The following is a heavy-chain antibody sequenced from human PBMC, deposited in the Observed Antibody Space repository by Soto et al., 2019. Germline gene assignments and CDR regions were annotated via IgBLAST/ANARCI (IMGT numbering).Heavy chain of an antibody. CDR1: GYSFTTYG. V-gene: IGHV1-18*01. CDR2: ISAYNGNT. CDR3: AREGPAPYSYYGMDV. Sequence: QVQLVQSGGEVKKPGASVKVSCKTSGYSFTTYGISWVRQAPGQGLEWMGWISAYNGNTNYAQKLQDRVTMTTDTSTSTAYMELRSLRPHDTAVYYCAREGPAPYSYYGMDVWGQGSTVTVSS. J-gene: IGHJ6*02.